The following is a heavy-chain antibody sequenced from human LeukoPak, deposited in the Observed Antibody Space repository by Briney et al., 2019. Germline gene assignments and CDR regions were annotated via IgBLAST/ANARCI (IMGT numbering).Heavy chain of an antibody. D-gene: IGHD1-26*01. CDR3: ARINRGNYFLDY. CDR2: IYGDNAT. J-gene: IGHJ4*02. CDR1: GFIVSSNY. Sequence: PGGSLRLSCAASGFIVSSNYMTWVRQAPGKGLEWVSLIYGDNATYHADSVKGRFTISRDSSKNTLFVQMTSLRVEDTAVYYCARINRGNYFLDYWGQGTLVTVSS. V-gene: IGHV3-53*01.